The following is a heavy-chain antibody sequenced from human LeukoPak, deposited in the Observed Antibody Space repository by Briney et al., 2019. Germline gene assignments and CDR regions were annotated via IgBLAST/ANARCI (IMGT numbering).Heavy chain of an antibody. CDR1: GGSISRYY. V-gene: IGHV4-59*01. D-gene: IGHD3-3*02. CDR2: IYYSGDT. CDR3: ATSPIFGVVSY. Sequence: SETLSLTCTVSGGSISRYYWSWIRQPPGKGLEWIGNIYYSGDTSYNPSLQSRVTISVDRSKNQFSLKLSSATAADTAVYHCATSPIFGVVSYWGQGTLVTVSS. J-gene: IGHJ4*02.